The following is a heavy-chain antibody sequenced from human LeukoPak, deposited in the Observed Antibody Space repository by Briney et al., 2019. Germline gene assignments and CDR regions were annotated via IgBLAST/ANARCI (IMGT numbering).Heavy chain of an antibody. V-gene: IGHV1-2*02. J-gene: IGHJ4*02. CDR1: GYTFTSYY. D-gene: IGHD3-10*01. Sequence: GASVTVSCTASGYTFTSYYMHWVRQAPGQGLEWMGWINTNGGATNYAQKFQGRATMTRKTSISTAYMELSRLRSVDTAVYYCARIRSSGSYYNCPFDYWGQGTLVTVSS. CDR3: ARIRSSGSYYNCPFDY. CDR2: INTNGGAT.